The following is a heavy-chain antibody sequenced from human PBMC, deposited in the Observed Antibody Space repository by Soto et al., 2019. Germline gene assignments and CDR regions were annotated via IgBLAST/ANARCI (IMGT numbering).Heavy chain of an antibody. D-gene: IGHD3-16*01. CDR2: ISGTGDST. J-gene: IGHJ2*01. Sequence: EVQLLESGGDVVQPGGSLRLSCAASGFTFSSYVMSWVRQAPGKGLEWVSTISGTGDSTYYADSVKGQFTISRDHSRNTLYLQMTTLRAEDTAVYSCAKGSDLIYTDGYFDLWGRGTLGTVSS. CDR1: GFTFSSYV. V-gene: IGHV3-23*01. CDR3: AKGSDLIYTDGYFDL.